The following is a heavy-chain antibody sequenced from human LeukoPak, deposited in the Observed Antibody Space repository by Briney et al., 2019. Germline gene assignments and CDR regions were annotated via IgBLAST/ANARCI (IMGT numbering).Heavy chain of an antibody. Sequence: PSETLSLTCTVSGGSISSSNYYWGWIRQPPGKGLEWIGSMHYSGSTYYNPSLWGRVTISVDTPKNQFSLKLSSVTAADTAVYYCARREDIVGVFDYWGQGTLVTVSS. CDR3: ARREDIVGVFDY. CDR2: MHYSGST. CDR1: GGSISSSNYY. V-gene: IGHV4-39*01. J-gene: IGHJ4*02. D-gene: IGHD1-26*01.